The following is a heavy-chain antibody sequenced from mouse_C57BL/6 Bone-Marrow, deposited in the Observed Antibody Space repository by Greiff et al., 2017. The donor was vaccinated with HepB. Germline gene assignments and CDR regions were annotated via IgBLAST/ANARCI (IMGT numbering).Heavy chain of an antibody. V-gene: IGHV5-4*01. CDR3: ARDEVLRNLNYFDY. D-gene: IGHD1-1*01. J-gene: IGHJ2*01. CDR2: ISDGGSYT. CDR1: GFTFSSYA. Sequence: EVQWVESGGGLVKPGGSLKLSCAASGFTFSSYAMSWVRQTPEKRLEWVATISDGGSYTYYAHNVKGRFTISRDNAYNHLYMQMSQLKSADTAMYYCARDEVLRNLNYFDYWGQGTTLTVSS.